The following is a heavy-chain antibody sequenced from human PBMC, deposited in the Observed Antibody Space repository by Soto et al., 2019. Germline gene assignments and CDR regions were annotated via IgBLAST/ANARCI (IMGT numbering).Heavy chain of an antibody. Sequence: GGSLRLSCAASGFTFSSYAMSWVRQAPGKGLEWVSAISGSGGSTYYADSVKGRFTISRDNSKNTLYLQMNSLRAEDTAVYYCAKDLSTRVAYYFYCGKDVWGQGTTVTVSS. CDR3: AKDLSTRVAYYFYCGKDV. V-gene: IGHV3-23*01. J-gene: IGHJ6*02. CDR2: ISGSGGST. D-gene: IGHD2-2*01. CDR1: GFTFSSYA.